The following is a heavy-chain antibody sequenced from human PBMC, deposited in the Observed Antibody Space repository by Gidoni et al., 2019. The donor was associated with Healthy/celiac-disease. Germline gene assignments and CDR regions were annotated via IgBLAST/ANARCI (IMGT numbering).Heavy chain of an antibody. V-gene: IGHV3-30*18. J-gene: IGHJ4*02. D-gene: IGHD6-19*01. CDR2: ISYDGSNK. CDR1: GFTFSSYV. CDR3: AKDIAVAGTDYFDY. Sequence: QVQLVESGGGVVQPGRSLRLSCAASGFTFSSYVMHWVRQAPGKGLEWLAVISYDGSNKYYADSVKGRFTISRDNSKNTLYLQMNSLRAEDTAVYYCAKDIAVAGTDYFDYWGQGTLVTVSS.